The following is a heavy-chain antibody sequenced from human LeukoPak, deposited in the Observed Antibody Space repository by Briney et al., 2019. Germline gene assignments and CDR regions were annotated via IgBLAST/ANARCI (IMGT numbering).Heavy chain of an antibody. V-gene: IGHV1-18*01. J-gene: IGHJ4*02. CDR3: ARGVDIVATPPFDY. Sequence: GASVKVSCKASGYTFTSYGISWVRRAPGQGLEWMGWISAYNGNTNYAQKLQGRVTMTTDTSTSTAYMELRSLRSDDTAVYYCARGVDIVATPPFDYWGRGTLVTVSS. CDR2: ISAYNGNT. D-gene: IGHD5-12*01. CDR1: GYTFTSYG.